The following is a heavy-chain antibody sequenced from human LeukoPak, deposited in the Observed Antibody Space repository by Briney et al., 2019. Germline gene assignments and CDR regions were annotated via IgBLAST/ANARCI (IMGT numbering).Heavy chain of an antibody. CDR2: VSSTGGTT. D-gene: IGHD2-15*01. J-gene: IGHJ6*03. CDR3: AKNGDRGAYCTGGTCYPYFYYYMDV. Sequence: PGGTLRLSCAASGFTFSTYGMSWVRQAPGKGLEWVSAVSSTGGTTYYADSVKGRFTISRDNSKNTLFLQISSLRAEDTAVYYCAKNGDRGAYCTGGTCYPYFYYYMDVWGKGTTVTI. CDR1: GFTFSTYG. V-gene: IGHV3-23*01.